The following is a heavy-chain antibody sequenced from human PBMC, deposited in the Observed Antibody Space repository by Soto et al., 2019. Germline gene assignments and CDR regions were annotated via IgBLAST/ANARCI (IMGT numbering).Heavy chain of an antibody. CDR3: ARRRSNSGYPNFHT. Sequence: TLSLTCAVSGGSITTGDYSWNWIRQPPGKGLEWLGYIYHSGSTYYNPSLKGRATISVDRSKNHFSLRLSSVTAADTAVYYCARRRSNSGYPNFHTCGQGTLAIVSP. V-gene: IGHV4-30-2*01. J-gene: IGHJ5*02. D-gene: IGHD3-22*01. CDR1: GGSITTGDYS. CDR2: IYHSGST.